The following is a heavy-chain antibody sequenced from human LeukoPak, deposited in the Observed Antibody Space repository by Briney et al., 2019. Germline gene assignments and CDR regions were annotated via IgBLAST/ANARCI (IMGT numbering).Heavy chain of an antibody. Sequence: PGGSLRLSCAASGFTFSDYYMSWIRQAPGKGLEWVSYISSSGSTIYYADSVKGRFTISRDNAKNSLYLQMNSLRAEDTAVYYRARGYQPYDFWSGYPGYWGQGTLVTVSS. CDR3: ARGYQPYDFWSGYPGY. CDR2: ISSSGSTI. J-gene: IGHJ4*02. D-gene: IGHD3-3*01. CDR1: GFTFSDYY. V-gene: IGHV3-11*04.